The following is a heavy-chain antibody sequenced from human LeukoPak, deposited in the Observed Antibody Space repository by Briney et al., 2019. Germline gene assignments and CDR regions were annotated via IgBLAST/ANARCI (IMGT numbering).Heavy chain of an antibody. CDR1: GFTFSNAW. Sequence: KTGGSLRLSCAASGFTFSNAWMSWARQAPGKGLEWVGRIKSKTDGGTTDYAALVKGRFTISRDDSKNTLYLRMNSLKTEDTAVYYCARAYSGYGPFDYWGQGTLVTVSS. J-gene: IGHJ4*02. V-gene: IGHV3-15*01. D-gene: IGHD5-12*01. CDR2: IKSKTDGGTT. CDR3: ARAYSGYGPFDY.